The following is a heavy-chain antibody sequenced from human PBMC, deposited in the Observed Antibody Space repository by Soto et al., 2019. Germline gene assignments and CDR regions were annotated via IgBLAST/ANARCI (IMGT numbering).Heavy chain of an antibody. J-gene: IGHJ5*01. D-gene: IGHD2-2*01. CDR3: ARLPYCISTSCDSPYLFSS. Sequence: SETLSLTCTVSGGSISSYYWSWIRQPPGKGLEWIGYIYYSGSTNYNPSLKSRVTISVDTSKNQFSLKLSSVTAADTAVYYCARLPYCISTSCDSPYLFSSWG. CDR1: GGSISSYY. CDR2: IYYSGST. V-gene: IGHV4-59*08.